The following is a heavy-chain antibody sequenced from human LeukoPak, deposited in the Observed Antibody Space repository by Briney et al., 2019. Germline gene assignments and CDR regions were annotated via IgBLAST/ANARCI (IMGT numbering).Heavy chain of an antibody. CDR2: ISYDGSNK. CDR3: AKDRTVTRYQFDY. J-gene: IGHJ4*02. D-gene: IGHD4-17*01. CDR1: GFTFSSYG. V-gene: IGHV3-30*18. Sequence: GGSLRLSCAASGFTFSSYGMHWVRQAPGKGLEWVAVISYDGSNKYYADSVKGRFTISRDNSKNTLYLQMNSLRAEDMAVYYCAKDRTVTRYQFDYWGQGTLVAVSS.